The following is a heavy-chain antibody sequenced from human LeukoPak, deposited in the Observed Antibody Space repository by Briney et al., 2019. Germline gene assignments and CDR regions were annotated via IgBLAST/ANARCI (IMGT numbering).Heavy chain of an antibody. CDR3: ARLYCSSTSCYSMTAEYFQH. CDR2: IHYSGST. D-gene: IGHD2-2*01. J-gene: IGHJ1*01. Sequence: PSETLSLTCTVSGGSISSGSSYWSWIRQPPGKGLEWIGYIHYSGSTNYNPSLKSRVTISVDMSKNQFSLKLTSVTAADTAVYYCARLYCSSTSCYSMTAEYFQHWGQGTLVTVSS. CDR1: GGSISSGSSY. V-gene: IGHV4-61*01.